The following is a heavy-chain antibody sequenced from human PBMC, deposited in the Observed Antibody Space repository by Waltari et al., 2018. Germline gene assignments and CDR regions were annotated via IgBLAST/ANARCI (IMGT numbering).Heavy chain of an antibody. CDR1: GFTFGSYA. V-gene: IGHV3-23*01. J-gene: IGHJ4*02. D-gene: IGHD1-26*01. CDR3: VRKNSGTLDY. Sequence: EVQLLESGGGLVQPGGSLRLSCAASGFTFGSYAITWVRQAPGKGLEWVSSISGGGAGTYYADSVKGRFTISRDTSKNTLSLQMNSLRVEDTAVYYCVRKNSGTLDYWGQGTLVTVSS. CDR2: ISGGGAGT.